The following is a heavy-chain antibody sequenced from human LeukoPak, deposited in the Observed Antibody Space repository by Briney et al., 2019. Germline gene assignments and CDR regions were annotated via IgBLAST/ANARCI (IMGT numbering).Heavy chain of an antibody. J-gene: IGHJ4*02. Sequence: GGSLRLSCAASGLAFSAYKMHWVRQAPRKGLVWVSRISTDGYTTDYADFVQGRFTASRDNTKNTWSLEMNSLRAEDTAVYYCVGTGPLSSNGWDFNYWGQGTLVTVSS. V-gene: IGHV3-74*01. CDR1: GLAFSAYK. CDR3: VGTGPLSSNGWDFNY. D-gene: IGHD6-19*01. CDR2: ISTDGYTT.